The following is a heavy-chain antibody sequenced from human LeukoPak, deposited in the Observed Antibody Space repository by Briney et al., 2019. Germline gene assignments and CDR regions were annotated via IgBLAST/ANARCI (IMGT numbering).Heavy chain of an antibody. D-gene: IGHD6-13*01. V-gene: IGHV3-30*02. J-gene: IGHJ4*02. CDR1: VLTFSSYG. Sequence: GGSLRLSCAASVLTFSSYGMNWVRQAPGEGLQWVTFIRYEGSNKYYTDSVKGRFTISRDNSKHTLYLQMNSLRVEDTAVYYCAKESDVAAAGIDYWGQGTLVTVSS. CDR2: IRYEGSNK. CDR3: AKESDVAAAGIDY.